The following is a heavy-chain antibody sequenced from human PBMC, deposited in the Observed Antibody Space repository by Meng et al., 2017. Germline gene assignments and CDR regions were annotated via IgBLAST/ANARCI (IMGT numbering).Heavy chain of an antibody. V-gene: IGHV1-2*02. CDR1: GYTFTTYY. Sequence: QVQLVQSGAEGKKSGASVKVSCKASGYTFTTYYIHWVRQAPGQGLEWMGWINPNTGGTNYAQKFQDRVTMTRDTSSRSVYMDLTRLRYEDTAVYYCVRGRFGAPLDVWGQGSTVTVSS. CDR2: INPNTGGT. CDR3: VRGRFGAPLDV. J-gene: IGHJ6*02. D-gene: IGHD3-10*01.